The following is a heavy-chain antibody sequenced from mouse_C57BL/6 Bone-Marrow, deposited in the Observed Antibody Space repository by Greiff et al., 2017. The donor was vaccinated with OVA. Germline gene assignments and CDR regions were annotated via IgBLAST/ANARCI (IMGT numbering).Heavy chain of an antibody. Sequence: VQLQQSGAELVKPGASVKLSCTASGFNIKDYYMHWVKQRTEQGLEWIGRIDPEDGETKYAPNFQGKATITADTSSNTAYLQLSSLTSEDTAVYYCARCDYDCDFDVWGTGTTVTVSS. CDR3: ARCDYDCDFDV. CDR1: GFNIKDYY. D-gene: IGHD2-4*01. CDR2: IDPEDGET. J-gene: IGHJ1*03. V-gene: IGHV14-2*01.